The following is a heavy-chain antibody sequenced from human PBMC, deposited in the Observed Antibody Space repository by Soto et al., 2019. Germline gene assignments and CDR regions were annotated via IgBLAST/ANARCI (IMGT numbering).Heavy chain of an antibody. J-gene: IGHJ4*02. CDR1: SGAISSYY. V-gene: IGHV4-59*01. D-gene: IGHD2-15*01. Sequence: QGPLPESGPGLVKPSETLSFTCTVPSGAISSYYWTWIRQPPGKGLECLGNTYYSGSTNYNPSLKGRVTISVDTSRNQFSLKRGSVTAADTAVYYCARVNGGCCYYWGQGTLVTVST. CDR3: ARVNGGCCYY. CDR2: TYYSGST.